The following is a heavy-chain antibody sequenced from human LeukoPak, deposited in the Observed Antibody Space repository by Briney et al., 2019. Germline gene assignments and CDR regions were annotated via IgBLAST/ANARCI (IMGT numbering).Heavy chain of an antibody. V-gene: IGHV3-74*03. J-gene: IGHJ4*02. CDR3: VRGGFNGD. Sequence: GGSLRLSCTASGFTFSSDRMHWVRHVPGKGLVWVSRIDSDGTGAVYADAVEGRFTISRDNARNTLYLQMNSLRAEDSAVYYCVRGGFNGDWGQGTLVTVSS. D-gene: IGHD2-8*01. CDR2: IDSDGTGA. CDR1: GFTFSSDR.